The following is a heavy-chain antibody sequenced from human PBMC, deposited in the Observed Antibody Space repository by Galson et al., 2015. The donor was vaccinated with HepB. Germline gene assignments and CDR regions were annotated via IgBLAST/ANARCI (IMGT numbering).Heavy chain of an antibody. D-gene: IGHD5-12*01. CDR1: KFTFGGYT. J-gene: IGHJ4*02. Sequence: SLRLSCAGSKFTFGGYTMSWFRQAPGKGLEWVGSIRSKAHGGTPEYVASVKGRFTISRHDSKSVAYLQMNGLTTEDTAMYYCAGDRKGGYGPFDYWGQGTLVTVSS. V-gene: IGHV3-49*03. CDR3: AGDRKGGYGPFDY. CDR2: IRSKAHGGTP.